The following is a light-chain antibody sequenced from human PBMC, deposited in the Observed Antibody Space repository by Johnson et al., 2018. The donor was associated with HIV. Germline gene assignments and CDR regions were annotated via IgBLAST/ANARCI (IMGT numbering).Light chain of an antibody. J-gene: IGLJ1*01. CDR3: GTWDSSLSAGV. CDR1: SSNIGNNY. V-gene: IGLV1-51*01. CDR2: DNN. Sequence: QSVLTQPPSVSAAPGQKVTISCSGSSSNIGNNYVSWYQHLPGTAPQLLIYDNNKRPSGIPDRFSGYKSGTSATLGITGLPTGDEADYYCGTWDSSLSAGVFGTGTKVTVL.